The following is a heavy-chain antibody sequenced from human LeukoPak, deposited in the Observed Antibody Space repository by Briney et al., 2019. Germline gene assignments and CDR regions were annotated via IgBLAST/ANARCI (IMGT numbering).Heavy chain of an antibody. D-gene: IGHD3-10*01. CDR3: ARVGSDLWFGDRFDY. CDR1: GFTFSSYW. Sequence: GGSLRLSCAASGFTFSSYWMSWVRQAPGKGLEWVANIKQDGSEKYYVDSVKGRFTISRDNAKNSLYLQMNSLRAEDTAVYYCARVGSDLWFGDRFDYWGQGTLVTVSS. J-gene: IGHJ4*02. V-gene: IGHV3-7*01. CDR2: IKQDGSEK.